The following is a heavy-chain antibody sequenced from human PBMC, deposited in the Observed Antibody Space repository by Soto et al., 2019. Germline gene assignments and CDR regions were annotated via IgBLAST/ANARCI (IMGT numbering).Heavy chain of an antibody. Sequence: PSETLSLTCAVYGGSFSGYYWSWIRQPPGKGLEWIGEINHSGSTNYNPSLKSRVTISVDTSKNQFSLKLSSVTAADTAVYYCARDDCTNGVCLIKYWGQGTMGTVSS. D-gene: IGHD2-8*01. J-gene: IGHJ4*02. CDR2: INHSGST. V-gene: IGHV4-34*01. CDR1: GGSFSGYY. CDR3: ARDDCTNGVCLIKY.